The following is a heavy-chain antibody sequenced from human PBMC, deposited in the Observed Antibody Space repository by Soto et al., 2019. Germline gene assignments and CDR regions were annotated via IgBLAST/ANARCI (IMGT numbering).Heavy chain of an antibody. CDR2: IIPIFGTA. CDR1: GGTFSSYA. V-gene: IGHV1-69*01. D-gene: IGHD3-22*01. CDR3: ARDSRSGRDSSGYYWDY. J-gene: IGHJ4*02. Sequence: QVQLVQSGAEVKKPGASVKVSCKASGGTFSSYAISWVRQAPGQGLEWMGGIIPIFGTANYAQKFQGRVTSTADEATSTAYMGLSSLRSEDTAVYYCARDSRSGRDSSGYYWDYWGQGTLVTVSS.